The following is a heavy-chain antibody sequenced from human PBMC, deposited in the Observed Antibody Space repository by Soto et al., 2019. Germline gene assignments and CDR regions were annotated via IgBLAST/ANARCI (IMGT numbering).Heavy chain of an antibody. V-gene: IGHV1-69*13. CDR1: GGTFSSYA. D-gene: IGHD5-12*01. J-gene: IGHJ6*02. CDR3: TRPKNELRFYSYNGIDV. CDR2: IIPIFGTA. Sequence: SVKVSCKASGGTFSSYAISWVRQAPGQGLEWMGGIIPIFGTADYAQKFQGRVTITADESTSTAYMELSSLRSDDTAVYYCTRPKNELRFYSYNGIDVWGQGTTVTVSS.